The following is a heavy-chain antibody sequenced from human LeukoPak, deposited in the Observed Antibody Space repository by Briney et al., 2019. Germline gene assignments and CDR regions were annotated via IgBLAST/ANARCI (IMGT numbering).Heavy chain of an antibody. J-gene: IGHJ4*02. Sequence: SETLSLTCTVSGGSISSGSYYWGWIRQPPGKGLEWIGSIYYSGSTYYNPSLKSRVTISVDTSKNQFSLKLTSVTAADTAVYYCARFTPSSDYQFAFDYWGQGTWSPSPQ. CDR2: IYYSGST. CDR1: GGSISSGSYY. V-gene: IGHV4-39*01. D-gene: IGHD4-11*01. CDR3: ARFTPSSDYQFAFDY.